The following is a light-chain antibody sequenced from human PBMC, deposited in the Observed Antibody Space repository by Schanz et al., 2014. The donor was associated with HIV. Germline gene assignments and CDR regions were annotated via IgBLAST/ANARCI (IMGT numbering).Light chain of an antibody. V-gene: IGKV4-1*01. Sequence: DIVMTQSPDSLAVSLGERATIHCKSSQSVFYSSNNKNYLAWYQQKPGQPPKLLIYWASTRQSGVPDRFSGSGSGTDFTLTISSLQAEDVAVYYCQQYYSIPWTFGQGTKVEIK. CDR3: QQYYSIPWT. J-gene: IGKJ1*01. CDR2: WAS. CDR1: QSVFYSSNNKNY.